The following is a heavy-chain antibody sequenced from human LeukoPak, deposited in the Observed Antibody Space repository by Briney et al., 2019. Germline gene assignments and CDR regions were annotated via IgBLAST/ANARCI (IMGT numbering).Heavy chain of an antibody. D-gene: IGHD3-22*01. J-gene: IGHJ4*02. V-gene: IGHV4-39*07. CDR3: AREPERGSSGYVFDY. Sequence: WRRISKKKGKGLEWIGSIYYSGSTYYNSSLKSRVTISVDTSKNQFSLKLSSVTAADTAVYYCAREPERGSSGYVFDYWGQGTLVTVSS. CDR2: IYYSGST.